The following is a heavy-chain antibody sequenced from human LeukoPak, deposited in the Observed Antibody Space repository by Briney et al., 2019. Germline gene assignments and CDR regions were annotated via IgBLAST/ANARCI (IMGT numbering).Heavy chain of an antibody. V-gene: IGHV1-2*06. Sequence: ASVKVSCKASGYTFTGYYMHWVRQAPGQGLEWMGRINPNSGGTNFAQKVQGRVTMTRDTSITTAYMELSRLRSDDTAVYYCARSAYYYGSGSQGGFDYWGQGTLVTVSS. CDR2: INPNSGGT. CDR1: GYTFTGYY. J-gene: IGHJ4*02. CDR3: ARSAYYYGSGSQGGFDY. D-gene: IGHD3-10*01.